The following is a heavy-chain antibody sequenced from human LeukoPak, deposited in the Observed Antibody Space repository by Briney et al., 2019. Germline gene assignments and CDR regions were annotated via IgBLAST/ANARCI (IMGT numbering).Heavy chain of an antibody. CDR3: ARESRLFPGDGYYLDH. V-gene: IGHV4-4*07. D-gene: IGHD1-1*01. Sequence: SETLSLTCAVSGDSISNYYWGWIRQPAGMGLEWIGRIYTSGSTDYNPSLKSRVTVSVDTSKNQFPLKLSSVTAADTAVYFCARESRLFPGDGYYLDHWGQGALVTVSS. CDR1: GDSISNYY. CDR2: IYTSGST. J-gene: IGHJ4*02.